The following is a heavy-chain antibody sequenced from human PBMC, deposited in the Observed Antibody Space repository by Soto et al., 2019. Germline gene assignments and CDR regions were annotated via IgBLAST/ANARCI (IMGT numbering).Heavy chain of an antibody. CDR3: AKSLGITMVRGVIRRPRNWFDP. CDR1: GFTFSSYE. CDR2: ISSSGSTI. V-gene: IGHV3-48*03. J-gene: IGHJ5*02. D-gene: IGHD3-10*01. Sequence: GGSLRLSCAASGFTFSSYEMNWVRQAPGKGLEWVSYISSSGSTIYYADSVKGRFTISRDNSKNTLYLQMNSLRAEDTAVYYCAKSLGITMVRGVIRRPRNWFDPWGQGTLVTVSS.